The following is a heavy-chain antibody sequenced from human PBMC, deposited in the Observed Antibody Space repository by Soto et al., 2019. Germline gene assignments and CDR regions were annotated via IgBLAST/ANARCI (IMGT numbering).Heavy chain of an antibody. D-gene: IGHD2-21*02. CDR3: ARDRDHRIEDG. Sequence: QVQLQESGPGLVNPSGTLSLTCAVSGGSISNGDWWSWVRQPPGKGLEWIAEVHHSGRANYNPSLKSRVTISVDKSKNQFSLRLTSVTAADTAVYFCARDRDHRIEDGWGQGTLVTVSS. J-gene: IGHJ4*02. V-gene: IGHV4-4*02. CDR2: VHHSGRA. CDR1: GGSISNGDW.